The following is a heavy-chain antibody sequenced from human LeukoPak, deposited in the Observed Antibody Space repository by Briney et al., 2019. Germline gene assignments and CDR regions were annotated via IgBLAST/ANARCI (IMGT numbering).Heavy chain of an antibody. CDR3: ARDLRITVAGSDDAFDI. V-gene: IGHV1-18*03. CDR2: ISAYNGNT. J-gene: IGHJ3*02. CDR1: GYTFTSYG. D-gene: IGHD6-19*01. Sequence: ASVKVSCKASGYTFTSYGISWVRQAPGQGLEWMGWISAYNGNTNYAQKLQGRVTITRDTSASTAYMELSSLRSEDMAVYYCARDLRITVAGSDDAFDIWGQGTMVTVSS.